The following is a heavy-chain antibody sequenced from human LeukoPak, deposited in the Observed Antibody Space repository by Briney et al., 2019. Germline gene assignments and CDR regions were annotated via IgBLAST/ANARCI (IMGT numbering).Heavy chain of an antibody. Sequence: ASVKVSCKASGYTFTGYYMHWVRQAPGQGLEWMGRINPNSGGTNCAQKFQGRVTMTRDTTISTAYMELSRLRSDDTAVYYCARVSFYSSSWSYWGQGNLVTVSS. J-gene: IGHJ4*02. V-gene: IGHV1-2*06. CDR3: ARVSFYSSSWSY. CDR2: INPNSGGT. D-gene: IGHD6-6*01. CDR1: GYTFTGYY.